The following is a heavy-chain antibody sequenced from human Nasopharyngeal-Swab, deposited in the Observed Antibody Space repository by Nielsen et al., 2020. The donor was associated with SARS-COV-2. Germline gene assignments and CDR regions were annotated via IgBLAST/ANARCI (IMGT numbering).Heavy chain of an antibody. Sequence: SETLSLTCTVSGGSISSYYWSWIRQPPGKGLEWIGYIYYSGSTSYNPSLKSRVTISVDTSKNQFSLKLSSVTAADTAVYYCARDRRGGDGFDYWGQGTLVTVSS. V-gene: IGHV4-59*01. J-gene: IGHJ4*02. D-gene: IGHD2-21*02. CDR3: ARDRRGGDGFDY. CDR2: IYYSGST. CDR1: GGSISSYY.